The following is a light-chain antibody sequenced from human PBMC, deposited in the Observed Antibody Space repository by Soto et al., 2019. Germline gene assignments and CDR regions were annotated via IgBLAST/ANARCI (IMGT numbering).Light chain of an antibody. CDR3: QQYNNWPPIT. CDR1: QSVSSSY. Sequence: EIVLTQSPGTLSLSPGERATLSCRASQSVSSSYLAWYQQKPGQAPRLLIYGASTRATGISARFSGSGSGTEFTLTISSLQSEDFALYYCQQYNNWPPITFGQGTRLEIK. CDR2: GAS. J-gene: IGKJ5*01. V-gene: IGKV3-15*01.